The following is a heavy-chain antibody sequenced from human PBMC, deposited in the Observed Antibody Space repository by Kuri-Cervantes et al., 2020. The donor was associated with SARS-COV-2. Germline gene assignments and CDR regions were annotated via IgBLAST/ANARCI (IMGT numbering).Heavy chain of an antibody. D-gene: IGHD6-6*01. CDR1: GYTFTSYA. Sequence: ASVKVSCKASGYTFTSYAMHWVRQAPGQRLEWMGWNNAGNGNTKYSQEFQGRVTITRDTSASTAYMELRSLRSDDTAVYYCARMYPRLVPNSAYYYYMDVWGKGTTVTVSS. CDR2: NNAGNGNT. J-gene: IGHJ6*03. V-gene: IGHV1-3*01. CDR3: ARMYPRLVPNSAYYYYMDV.